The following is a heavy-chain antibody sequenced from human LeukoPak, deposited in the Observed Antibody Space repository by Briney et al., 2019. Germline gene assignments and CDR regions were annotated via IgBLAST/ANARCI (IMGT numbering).Heavy chain of an antibody. CDR1: GLTFSNYA. D-gene: IGHD1-26*01. J-gene: IGHJ4*02. Sequence: PGESLRLSCAASGLTFSNYAMNWVRQAPGKGLEWVSVIYSGGSTYYADSVKGRFTISRDNSKNTLYLQMNSLRAEDTAVYYCARGPSGSYYFDYWGQGTLVTVSS. CDR2: IYSGGST. CDR3: ARGPSGSYYFDY. V-gene: IGHV3-53*01.